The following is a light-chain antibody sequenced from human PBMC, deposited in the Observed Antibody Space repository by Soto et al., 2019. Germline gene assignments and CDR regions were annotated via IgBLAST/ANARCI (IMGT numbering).Light chain of an antibody. V-gene: IGKV3-15*01. Sequence: EIVMTQSPATLSVSPGERATLSCRASQTIVGNLAWYQQRRGQAPRLLIYAASTRTTGIPARFSGSGSGTEFTLTISSLQSEDSAVYYCQQYNSWPTFGGGTRVEAK. CDR1: QTIVGN. J-gene: IGKJ4*01. CDR2: AAS. CDR3: QQYNSWPT.